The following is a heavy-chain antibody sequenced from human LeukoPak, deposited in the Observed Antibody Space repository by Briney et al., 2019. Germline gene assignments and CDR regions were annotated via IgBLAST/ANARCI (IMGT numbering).Heavy chain of an antibody. CDR1: GFTFDDYG. CDR3: AKGLSESIYDALDS. Sequence: GGSLRLSCAASGFTFDDYGMSWVRQAPGKGLEWVSGINWNGGSTGYADSVKGRFTISRDNAKNSLYLQMNSLRADDTAVYYCAKGLSESIYDALDSWGQGTLVTVSS. D-gene: IGHD1-26*01. V-gene: IGHV3-20*04. CDR2: INWNGGST. J-gene: IGHJ4*02.